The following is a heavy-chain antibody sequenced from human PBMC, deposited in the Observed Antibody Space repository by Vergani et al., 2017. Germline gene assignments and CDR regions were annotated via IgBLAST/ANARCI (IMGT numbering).Heavy chain of an antibody. Sequence: QLQLQESGPGLVKPSETLSLTCTVSGGSISSSSYYWGWIRQPPGKGLECIGSIFYSGSTYYNPSLKSRVTISVDTAKNQFSLKLSSVTAADTAVYYCARLDRSGGVAQHWGQGTLVTVSS. CDR3: ARLDRSGGVAQH. CDR1: GGSISSSSYY. CDR2: IFYSGST. D-gene: IGHD1-14*01. J-gene: IGHJ1*01. V-gene: IGHV4-39*01.